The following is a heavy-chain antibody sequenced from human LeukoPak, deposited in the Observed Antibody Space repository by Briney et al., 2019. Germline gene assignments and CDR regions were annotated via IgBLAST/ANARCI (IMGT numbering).Heavy chain of an antibody. J-gene: IGHJ4*02. CDR1: GFTFSNYG. V-gene: IGHV3-33*01. D-gene: IGHD3-22*01. CDR3: ARNYYDSSGYQEATFNY. Sequence: GGSLRLSCAASGFTFSNYGMHWVRQAPGKGLEWVAGIWYDGGYKYYADSVKGRFTISRDNSKNTLFLQMDSLRAEDTAVYYCARNYYDSSGYQEATFNYWGQGTLVTASS. CDR2: IWYDGGYK.